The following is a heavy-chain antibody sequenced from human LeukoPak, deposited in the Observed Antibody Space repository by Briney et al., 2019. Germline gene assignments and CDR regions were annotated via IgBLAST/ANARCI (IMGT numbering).Heavy chain of an antibody. D-gene: IGHD4-11*01. CDR3: ARHVTTAHFDY. CDR2: IYYSGST. J-gene: IGHJ4*02. CDR1: GGSISSYY. V-gene: IGHV4-59*05. Sequence: PSETLSLTCTVSGGSISSYYWSWIRQPPGKGLEWIGSIYYSGSTYYNPSLKSRVTISVDTSKNQFSLKLSSVTAADTAVYYCARHVTTAHFDYWGQGTLVTVSS.